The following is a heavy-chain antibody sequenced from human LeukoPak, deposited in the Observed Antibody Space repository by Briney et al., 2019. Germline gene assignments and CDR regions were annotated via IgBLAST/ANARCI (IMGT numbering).Heavy chain of an antibody. J-gene: IGHJ4*02. CDR3: ARGPPQVSYGYD. Sequence: PGGSLRLSCAASGFTFSNYWMHWVRQAPGKGLVWVSRIDSDGTTTTYVDSVRGRFTISRDNAKNTLYLQMNSLRAEDTAIYYCARGPPQVSYGYDWGPGTLVTVSS. CDR2: IDSDGTTT. V-gene: IGHV3-74*03. D-gene: IGHD5-18*01. CDR1: GFTFSNYW.